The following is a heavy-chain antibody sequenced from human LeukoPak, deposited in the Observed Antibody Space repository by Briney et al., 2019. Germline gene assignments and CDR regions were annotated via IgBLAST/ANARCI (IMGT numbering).Heavy chain of an antibody. J-gene: IGHJ4*02. V-gene: IGHV3-23*01. CDR1: GFTFSSYW. CDR3: AKDPISYPDYFDY. D-gene: IGHD2-21*01. CDR2: IRGSGGST. Sequence: PGGSLRLSCAASGFTFSSYWMHWVRQAPGKGLEWVSSIRGSGGSTYYADSVKGQFTISRDNSKNTLYLQMNSLRAEDTAVYYCAKDPISYPDYFDYWGQGTLVTVSS.